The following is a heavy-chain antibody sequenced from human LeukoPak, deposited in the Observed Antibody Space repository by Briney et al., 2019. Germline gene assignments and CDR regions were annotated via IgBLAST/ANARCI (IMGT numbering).Heavy chain of an antibody. J-gene: IGHJ4*02. CDR2: INHSGST. V-gene: IGHV4-34*01. D-gene: IGHD6-19*01. Sequence: SETLSLTCAVYGGSFSGYYWSWIRQPPRKGLEWIGEINHSGSTNYNPSLKSRVTISVDTSKNQFSLKLSSVTAADTAVYYCARGGRGWYDYWGQGALVTVSS. CDR1: GGSFSGYY. CDR3: ARGGRGWYDY.